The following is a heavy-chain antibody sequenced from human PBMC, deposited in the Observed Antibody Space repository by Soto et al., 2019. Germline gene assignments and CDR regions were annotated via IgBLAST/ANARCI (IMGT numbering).Heavy chain of an antibody. V-gene: IGHV1-69*13. CDR3: ARSGGKYYYDSSGYYDY. J-gene: IGHJ4*02. CDR1: VVTFSSYA. CDR2: IIPFVGTA. Sequence: SVKVSCKASVVTFSSYAINWVRQAPGQGLEWMGGIIPFVGTANYAQKFQGRVTITADESTRTAYMELSSLKSEDTALYYCARSGGKYYYDSSGYYDYWGQGTLVTVSS. D-gene: IGHD3-22*01.